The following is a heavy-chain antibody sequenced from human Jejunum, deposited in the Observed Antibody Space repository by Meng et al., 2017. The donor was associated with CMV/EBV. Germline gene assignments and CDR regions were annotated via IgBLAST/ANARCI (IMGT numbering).Heavy chain of an antibody. Sequence: TVSGGSISSSGYYWTWIRQRPEKGLEWIGYMYNTETSYYNPSLKSRSTISGDTSKNQFSLRLTSVTAADTAVYYCARRGDVNGFEPWGQGTLVTVSS. CDR1: GGSISSSGYY. CDR3: ARRGDVNGFEP. D-gene: IGHD3-10*01. J-gene: IGHJ5*02. V-gene: IGHV4-31*03. CDR2: MYNTETS.